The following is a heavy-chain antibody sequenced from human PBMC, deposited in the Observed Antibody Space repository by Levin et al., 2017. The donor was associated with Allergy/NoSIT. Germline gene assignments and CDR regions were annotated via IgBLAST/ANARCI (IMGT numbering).Heavy chain of an antibody. Sequence: SETLSLTCTVSGGSISSDYWSWIRQPPGKGLEWIGYIYYSGSTNYNPSLKSRVTISVDTSKNQFSLKLRSVTAADTAVYYCARGSYYYGMDVWGQGTTVTVSS. V-gene: IGHV4-59*01. CDR3: ARGSYYYGMDV. J-gene: IGHJ6*02. CDR2: IYYSGST. CDR1: GGSISSDY.